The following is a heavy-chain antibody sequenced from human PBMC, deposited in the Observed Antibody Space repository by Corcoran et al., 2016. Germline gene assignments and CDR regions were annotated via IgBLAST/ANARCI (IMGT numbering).Heavy chain of an antibody. V-gene: IGHV1-8*01. J-gene: IGHJ5*02. CDR3: ARGRSLWFGEAHNWFDP. D-gene: IGHD3-10*01. CDR1: GYTFTSYD. CDR2: MNPNSGNT. Sequence: QVQLVQSGAEVKKPGASVKVSCKASGYTFTSYDINWVRQATGQGLEWMGWMNPNSGNTGYAQKFQGRVTMTRNTSISTAYMELSSLRSEDTAVYYCARGRSLWFGEAHNWFDPWGQGTLVTVSS.